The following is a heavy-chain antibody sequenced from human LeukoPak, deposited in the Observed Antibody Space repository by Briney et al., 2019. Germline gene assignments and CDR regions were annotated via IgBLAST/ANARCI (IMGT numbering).Heavy chain of an antibody. V-gene: IGHV3-13*01. CDR3: ARGGIQVSGIDEFDY. Sequence: PGGSLRLPCAASGFTFIDYDMHWVRQVIGKGLEWVSAIKGRFTISRENAESSLYLQMNSLRAEDTAVYYCARGGIQVSGIDEFDYWGQGTLVTVSS. D-gene: IGHD6-19*01. CDR1: GFTFIDYD. J-gene: IGHJ4*02. CDR2: I.